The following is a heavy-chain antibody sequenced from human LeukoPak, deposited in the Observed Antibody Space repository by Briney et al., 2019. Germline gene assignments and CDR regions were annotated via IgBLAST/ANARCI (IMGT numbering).Heavy chain of an antibody. V-gene: IGHV3-30*02. CDR3: AKGHSWIQLCFDY. CDR1: GFTFSSYG. J-gene: IGHJ4*02. Sequence: GGSLRLSCAASGFTFSSYGMHWVRQAPGKGLEWVAFIRYGGSNKYYADSVKGRFTISRDNSKNTLYLQMNSLRAEDTAVYYCAKGHSWIQLCFDYWGQGTLVTVSS. D-gene: IGHD5-18*01. CDR2: IRYGGSNK.